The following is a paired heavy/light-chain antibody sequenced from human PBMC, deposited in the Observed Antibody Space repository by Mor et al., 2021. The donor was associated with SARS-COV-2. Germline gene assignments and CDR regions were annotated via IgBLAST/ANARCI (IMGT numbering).Light chain of an antibody. CDR1: QSISRW. V-gene: IGKV1-5*03. Sequence: DIQMTQSPSTLSASVGDRVSITCRASQSISRWLAWYQQKPGKAPKLLIYKASILESGVPSRFTGSGSGTEFSLTISSLQPDDFATYYCQQYGSYYTFGQGTKVEIK. J-gene: IGKJ1*01. CDR3: QQYGSYYT. CDR2: KAS.
Heavy chain of an antibody. Sequence: QVTLMESGPVLVKPTETLTLTCTVSASSLSTAGVGVSWIRQPPGKALEWLAHIFSNDDKSYSTSLKSRLTISKDTSKSQVVLTMTNMDPVDTATYYCAQTVRRGDRYVGWGDFDYWGQGTLVTVSS. CDR1: ASSLSTAGVG. CDR2: IFSNDDK. CDR3: AQTVRRGDRYVGWGDFDY. J-gene: IGHJ4*02. V-gene: IGHV2-26*01. D-gene: IGHD5-18*01.